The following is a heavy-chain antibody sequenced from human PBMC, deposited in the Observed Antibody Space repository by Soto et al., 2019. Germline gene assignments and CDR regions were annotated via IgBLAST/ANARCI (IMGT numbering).Heavy chain of an antibody. J-gene: IGHJ6*02. CDR1: AFTLSKFA. CDR2: TSKDGINT. CDR3: AWGNMDV. D-gene: IGHD3-16*01. V-gene: IGHV3-30-3*01. Sequence: QVQLVESGGGVVQPGRSLRLSCAASAFTLSKFAMHWVRQAPGKGLEWVAVTSKDGINTYYAGAVKGRFTISRDNSKSTMYLQMNSLRTEDTAMYYCAWGNMDVWGQGTTVTVSS.